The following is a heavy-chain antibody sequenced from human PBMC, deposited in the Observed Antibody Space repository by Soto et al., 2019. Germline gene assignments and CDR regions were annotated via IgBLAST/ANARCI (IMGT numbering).Heavy chain of an antibody. CDR1: GGSFSGYY. CDR2: INHSGST. CDR3: ARAMYYDFWSGYYVSYYFDY. J-gene: IGHJ4*02. V-gene: IGHV4-34*01. Sequence: KASETLSLTCAVYGGSFSGYYWSWIRQPPGKGLEWIGEINHSGSTNYNPSLKSRVTISVDTSKNQFSLKLSSVTAADTSVYYCARAMYYDFWSGYYVSYYFDYWGQGTLVTVSS. D-gene: IGHD3-3*01.